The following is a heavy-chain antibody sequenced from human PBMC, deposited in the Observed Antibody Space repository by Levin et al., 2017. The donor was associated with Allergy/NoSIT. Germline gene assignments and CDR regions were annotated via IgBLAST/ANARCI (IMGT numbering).Heavy chain of an antibody. Sequence: LSLTCAASGFTFNNFGMHWVRQGPGKGLEWVAVISFDASQEYYADSVKGRFTISRDNSKSTLYLQMNSLRPEDTAVYFCAKIGDCSSGVCFWETLHDAFDVWGQGTMVSVSS. CDR3: AKIGDCSSGVCFWETLHDAFDV. D-gene: IGHD2-21*02. J-gene: IGHJ3*01. V-gene: IGHV3-30*18. CDR1: GFTFNNFG. CDR2: ISFDASQE.